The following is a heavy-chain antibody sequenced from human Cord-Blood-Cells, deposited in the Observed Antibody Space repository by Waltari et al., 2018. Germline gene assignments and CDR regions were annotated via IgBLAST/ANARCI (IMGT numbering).Heavy chain of an antibody. D-gene: IGHD1-7*01. CDR3: ARGRCITGTTDY. Sequence: QVQLVESGGGVVQPGRSLRLSCAAPGFTFSSYGMHWVRQAPGKGLEWVAVIWYDGSNKYYADSVKGRFTISRDNSKNTLYLQMNSLRAEDTAVYYCARGRCITGTTDYWGQGTLVTVSS. J-gene: IGHJ4*02. V-gene: IGHV3-33*01. CDR1: GFTFSSYG. CDR2: IWYDGSNK.